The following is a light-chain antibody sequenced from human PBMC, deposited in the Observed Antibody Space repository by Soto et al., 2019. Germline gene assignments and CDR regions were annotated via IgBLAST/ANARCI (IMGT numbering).Light chain of an antibody. CDR3: QQYENVPLT. CDR2: DAS. CDR1: QSISKY. V-gene: IGKV1-33*01. Sequence: DIQMTQSPSSLSASVGDRVTITCRASQSISKYLNWYQQKPGKAPKLLIYDASNLETGVPSKFSGRGSGTDFTFTISSLQPEDIATYYCQQYENVPLTFGGGTKVDIK. J-gene: IGKJ4*01.